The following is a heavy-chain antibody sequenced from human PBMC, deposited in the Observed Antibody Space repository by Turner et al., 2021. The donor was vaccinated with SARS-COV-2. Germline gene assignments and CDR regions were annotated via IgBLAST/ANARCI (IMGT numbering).Heavy chain of an antibody. CDR2: IIPLPGIA. V-gene: IGHV1-69*02. Sequence: QVQLVQSGAEVRKPGSSVKVSCRASGGTFSSFIINWVRQAPGQGLEWMRGIIPLPGIANYAQKFQGRVTVTADTSTSTVYMELSSLRSEDTAVYYCARPTSCGGDCYYFDLWGRGTLVTVSS. D-gene: IGHD2-21*02. CDR1: GGTFSSFI. J-gene: IGHJ2*01. CDR3: ARPTSCGGDCYYFDL.